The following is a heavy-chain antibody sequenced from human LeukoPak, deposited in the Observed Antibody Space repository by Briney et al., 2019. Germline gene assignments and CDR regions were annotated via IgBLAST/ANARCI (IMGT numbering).Heavy chain of an antibody. V-gene: IGHV3-7*01. D-gene: IGHD6-19*01. CDR2: IIQDGSEK. CDR3: ARAYSGAWSA. Sequence: TGGSLRLSCTASGFTFSTYWMSWVRQAPGMGLEWVANIIQDGSEKYYVDSVKGRFTISRDNAKNSLYLQMNSLSAEDTAVYYCARAYSGAWSAWGQGTLVTVSS. J-gene: IGHJ5*02. CDR1: GFTFSTYW.